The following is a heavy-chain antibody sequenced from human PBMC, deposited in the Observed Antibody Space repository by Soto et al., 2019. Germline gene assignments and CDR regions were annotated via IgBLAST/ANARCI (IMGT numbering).Heavy chain of an antibody. CDR3: ARQIYDSDTGPNFQYYFDS. CDR2: IYPGDSDT. CDR1: GYSFTSYS. D-gene: IGHD3-22*01. V-gene: IGHV5-51*01. Sequence: PGESLKICCKASGYSFTSYSIGWVRQMPGTGLEWMGIIYPGDSDTRYSPSFQGQGTISADKSISTAYLQWSSLRASDTAMYYCARQIYDSDTGPNFQYYFDSWGQGTPVTVSS. J-gene: IGHJ4*02.